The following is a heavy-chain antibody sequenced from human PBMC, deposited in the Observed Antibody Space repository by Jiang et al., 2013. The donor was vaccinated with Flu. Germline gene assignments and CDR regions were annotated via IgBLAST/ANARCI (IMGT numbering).Heavy chain of an antibody. CDR3: ARVGEPPHCSGGSCYSSYYYGMDV. CDR2: MNPNSGNT. J-gene: IGHJ6*02. Sequence: GAEVKKPGASVKVSCKASGYTFTSYDINWVRQATGQGLEWMGWMNPNSGNTGYAQKFQGGVTMTRNTSISTAYMELSSLRSEDTAVYYCARVGEPPHCSGGSCYSSYYYGMDVWGQGTTVTVSS. D-gene: IGHD2-15*01. V-gene: IGHV1-8*01. CDR1: GYTFTSYD.